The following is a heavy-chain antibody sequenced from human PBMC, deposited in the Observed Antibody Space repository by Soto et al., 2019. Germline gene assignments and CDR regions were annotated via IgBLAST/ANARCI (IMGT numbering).Heavy chain of an antibody. CDR1: GYTFTSYG. CDR3: VVAAQISEFDS. D-gene: IGHD2-15*01. CDR2: ISAYNGNT. V-gene: IGHV1-18*01. J-gene: IGHJ4*02. Sequence: QVQLVQSGAEVKKPGASVKVSCKASGYTFTSYGISWVRQAPGQGLEWMGWISAYNGNTSYAQKLQGRVTMTPDTSTSKTYMELRSLSSDDTAVYYCVVAAQISEFDSWGQGTLVTVSS.